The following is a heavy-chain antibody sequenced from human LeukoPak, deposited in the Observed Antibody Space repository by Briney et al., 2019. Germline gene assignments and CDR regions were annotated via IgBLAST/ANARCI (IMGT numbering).Heavy chain of an antibody. D-gene: IGHD7-27*01. CDR3: ARDLNWGLDY. CDR1: GFTVSTYG. Sequence: GGSLRLSGAASGFTVSTYGMHWVRQAPGKGLEWVAVIWYDGSNKYYPDSVKGRFSISRDNSKNTLYLQMNSLRAEDTAVYYCARDLNWGLDYWGQGTLVTVSS. V-gene: IGHV3-33*01. J-gene: IGHJ4*02. CDR2: IWYDGSNK.